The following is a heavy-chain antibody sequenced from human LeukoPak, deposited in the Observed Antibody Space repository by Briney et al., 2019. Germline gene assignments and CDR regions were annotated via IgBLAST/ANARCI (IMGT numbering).Heavy chain of an antibody. CDR3: EVYTNDYYYYMDV. Sequence: PSETLSLTCTVSGGSISSYYWSWIRQPPGKGLEWIGYIYYSGSTNYNPSLKSRVTISVDTSKNQFSLKLSSVTAADTAVYYCEVYTNDYYYYMDVWGKGTTVTVSS. J-gene: IGHJ6*03. V-gene: IGHV4-59*08. CDR1: GGSISSYY. CDR2: IYYSGST. D-gene: IGHD2-8*01.